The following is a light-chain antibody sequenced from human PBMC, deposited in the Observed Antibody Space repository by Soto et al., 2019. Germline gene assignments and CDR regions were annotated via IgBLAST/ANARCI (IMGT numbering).Light chain of an antibody. CDR2: EVS. CDR1: SSDVGGYNY. V-gene: IGLV2-8*01. J-gene: IGLJ2*01. CDR3: RSYAGANSVV. Sequence: QSALTQPPSASGSPGQSVTISCTGMSSDVGGYNYVSWYQQHPGKAPKLMIYEVSKRPSGVPDRFSGSKSGNTASLTVSGLQAEDEADYYCRSYAGANSVVFGGGTKVTVL.